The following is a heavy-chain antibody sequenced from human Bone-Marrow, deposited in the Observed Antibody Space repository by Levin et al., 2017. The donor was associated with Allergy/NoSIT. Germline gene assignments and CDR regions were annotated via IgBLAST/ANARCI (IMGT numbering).Heavy chain of an antibody. D-gene: IGHD3-10*01. CDR1: GGSISSGGHY. CDR2: INYSGST. CDR3: ASDGSETFRWVDP. V-gene: IGHV4-31*03. Sequence: SETLSLTCSVSGGSISSGGHYWSWIRQHPGKGLEWIGYINYSGSTYYNPSLESRVTISVDPSKSQFSLKLTSVTAADTAVYYGASDGSETFRWVDPWGQGTLVIVSA. J-gene: IGHJ5*02.